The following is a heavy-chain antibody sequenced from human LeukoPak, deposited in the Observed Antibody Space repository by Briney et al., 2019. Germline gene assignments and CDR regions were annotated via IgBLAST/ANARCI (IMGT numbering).Heavy chain of an antibody. V-gene: IGHV3-23*01. CDR1: EFTVSDYY. J-gene: IGHJ4*02. Sequence: GGSLRLSCAASEFTVSDYYMSWIRQAPGKGLEWVSAISGSGGSTYYADSVKGRFTISRDNSKNTLYLQMNSLRAEDTAVYYCAKALGRYCSSTSCYTFPFDYWGQGTLVTVSS. CDR3: AKALGRYCSSTSCYTFPFDY. D-gene: IGHD2-2*02. CDR2: ISGSGGST.